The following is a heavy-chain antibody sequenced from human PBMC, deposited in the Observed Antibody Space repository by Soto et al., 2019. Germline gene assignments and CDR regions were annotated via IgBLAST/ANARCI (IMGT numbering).Heavy chain of an antibody. V-gene: IGHV4-59*08. CDR1: GSSSSGHF. CDR3: AINADV. CDR2: IYNSGS. Sequence: SDTLSVTCTVSGSSSSGHFWSWIRQPPGQGLEWIAYIYNSGSSYNPSLKSRVTISVDTSKNQLSLKLSSVIAADSAIYYCAINADVWGQGTTVT. J-gene: IGHJ6*02.